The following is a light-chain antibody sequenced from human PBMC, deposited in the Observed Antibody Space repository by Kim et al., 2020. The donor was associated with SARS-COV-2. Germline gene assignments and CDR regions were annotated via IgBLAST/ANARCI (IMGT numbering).Light chain of an antibody. CDR1: SSDVGTYNY. V-gene: IGLV2-14*03. Sequence: QSALTQPASVSGSPGQSITISCTGTSSDVGTYNYVSWYQQSSGKAPKLMIYDVFKRSSGVPNRFSGSKSGNTASLTISGLQAEDEADYYCTSYRNSGYVFGTGTKVTVL. J-gene: IGLJ1*01. CDR3: TSYRNSGYV. CDR2: DVF.